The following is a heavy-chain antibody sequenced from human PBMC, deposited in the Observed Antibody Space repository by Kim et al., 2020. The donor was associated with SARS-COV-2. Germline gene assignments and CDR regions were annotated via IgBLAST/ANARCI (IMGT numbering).Heavy chain of an antibody. CDR3: AKDRGPRGYSYFDD. CDR1: GFIFRNYG. D-gene: IGHD5-18*01. V-gene: IGHV3-30*18. CDR2: ISYDGDYE. J-gene: IGHJ4*02. Sequence: GGSLRLSCAASGFIFRNYGMHWVRQAPGKGLEWVAVISYDGDYEYYVDSVKGRFTISRDNSKNTLSLQMNSLRGEDTAVYYCAKDRGPRGYSYFDDWGQGTLAT.